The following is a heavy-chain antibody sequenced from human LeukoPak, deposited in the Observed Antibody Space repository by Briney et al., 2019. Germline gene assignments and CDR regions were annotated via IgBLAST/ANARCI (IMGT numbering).Heavy chain of an antibody. Sequence: GGSLSLSCAASGFTFRNVWMNWVRQAPGKGLEWVGRIKSKADGGTRDYAAAVIGRFTISRNDSESIVSLQMNSLKTEDTALYYCSTGTSLVYWGQGTLVTVSS. V-gene: IGHV3-15*01. CDR1: GFTFRNVW. CDR3: STGTSLVY. J-gene: IGHJ4*02. CDR2: IKSKADGGTR.